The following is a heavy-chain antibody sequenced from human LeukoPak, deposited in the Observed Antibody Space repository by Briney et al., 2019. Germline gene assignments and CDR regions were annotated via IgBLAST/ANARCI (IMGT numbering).Heavy chain of an antibody. Sequence: SETLSLTCAVYVGSLSGYYWSWVRQPPGKGLEWIREINHSGSTNYNSSLKSRVTISVDTSKNQFSLKLTSVTAADTAVYYCARGAPWGSIYNYYVMDVWDKGTTVTVSS. V-gene: IGHV4-34*01. CDR3: ARGAPWGSIYNYYVMDV. J-gene: IGHJ6*04. CDR2: INHSGST. CDR1: VGSLSGYY. D-gene: IGHD3-16*01.